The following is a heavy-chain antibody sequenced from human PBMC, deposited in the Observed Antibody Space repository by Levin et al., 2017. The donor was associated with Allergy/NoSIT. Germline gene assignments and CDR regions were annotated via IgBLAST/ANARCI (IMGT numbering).Heavy chain of an antibody. J-gene: IGHJ4*02. D-gene: IGHD6-19*01. Sequence: PSETLSLTCAASGFTFNNYAMSWVRQAPGKGLEWVSAIINSGVGTYYADSVKGRFTISRDNSKNTMYLQMNSPRAEDTAVYFCAKDAIRGSDQPYYFDYWGQGTLVTASS. CDR2: IINSGVGT. V-gene: IGHV3-23*01. CDR1: GFTFNNYA. CDR3: AKDAIRGSDQPYYFDY.